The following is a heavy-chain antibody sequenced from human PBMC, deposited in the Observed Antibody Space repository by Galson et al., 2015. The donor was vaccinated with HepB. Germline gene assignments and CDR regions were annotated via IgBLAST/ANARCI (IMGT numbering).Heavy chain of an antibody. D-gene: IGHD6-19*01. CDR1: GFTFSNAW. CDR2: IKSKTDGGTT. V-gene: IGHV3-15*07. Sequence: SLRLSCAATGFTFSNAWMNWVRQAPGKGLEWVGRIKSKTDGGTTDYAAPVKGGFSISRDDSKNTLYLQMNSLKTEDTAVYYCATHRGSGWYAYGHWGQGTLVTVSS. CDR3: ATHRGSGWYAYGH. J-gene: IGHJ4*02.